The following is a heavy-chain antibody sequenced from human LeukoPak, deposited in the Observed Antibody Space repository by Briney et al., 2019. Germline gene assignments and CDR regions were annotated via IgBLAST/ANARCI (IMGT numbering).Heavy chain of an antibody. V-gene: IGHV3-64D*09. Sequence: GGSLRLSCSASGFTFTSYAMHWVRQAPGKGLENVSAISSNGGSTYYADSVKGRFTISRDNSKNTLYLQMSSLRAEDTAVYYCVRVAAAGKGGLDYWGQGTLVTVSS. CDR3: VRVAAAGKGGLDY. CDR1: GFTFTSYA. CDR2: ISSNGGST. J-gene: IGHJ4*02. D-gene: IGHD6-13*01.